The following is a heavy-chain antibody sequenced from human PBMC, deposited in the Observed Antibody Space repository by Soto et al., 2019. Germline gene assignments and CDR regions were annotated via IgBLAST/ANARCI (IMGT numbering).Heavy chain of an antibody. CDR3: ATSVVMPGTPYFDT. D-gene: IGHD6-13*01. CDR2: ISTSSTYI. CDR1: GFTFSTHS. J-gene: IGHJ4*02. V-gene: IGHV3-21*06. Sequence: PGGSLRLSCAASGFTFSTHSMYWVRQAPGKGLEWVSSISTSSTYIDYSDSVKGRFTISIDNAKNSLFLQMSSLRAEDTAVYFCATSVVMPGTPYFDTWGQGALVTVSS.